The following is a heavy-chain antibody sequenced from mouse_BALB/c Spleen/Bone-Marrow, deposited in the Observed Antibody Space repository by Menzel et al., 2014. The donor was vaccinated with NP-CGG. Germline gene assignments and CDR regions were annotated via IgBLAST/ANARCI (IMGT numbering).Heavy chain of an antibody. CDR3: ARFPMDY. V-gene: IGHV7-3*02. CDR1: GFTFTDSY. Sequence: DVKLVESGGGLVQPGGSLRLSCTTSGFTFTDSYMSWVRQPPGKALEWLVFIRNKAYDYTTEYSASVKGRFTISRDSSQSILYLQMNTLRPEDSATYYCARFPMDYWGQGTSVTVSS. J-gene: IGHJ4*01. CDR2: IRNKAYDYTT.